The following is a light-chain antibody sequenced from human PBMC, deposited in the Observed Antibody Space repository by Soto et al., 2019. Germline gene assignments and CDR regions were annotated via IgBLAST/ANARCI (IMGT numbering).Light chain of an antibody. J-gene: IGKJ1*01. CDR1: QSISSS. CDR3: QQRFSWPRT. CDR2: DAS. V-gene: IGKV3-11*01. Sequence: EIVLTQSPATLSLSPGERGTLSCRASQSISSSLAWYQQKPGQAPRLLLYDASNRATGIPARFSGSGSGTVFTLTISRLEPEDFAVYYCQQRFSWPRTFGQGTKVEIK.